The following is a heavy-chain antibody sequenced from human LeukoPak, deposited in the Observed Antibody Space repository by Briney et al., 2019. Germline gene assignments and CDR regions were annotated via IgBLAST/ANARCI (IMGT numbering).Heavy chain of an antibody. J-gene: IGHJ3*02. CDR1: GGSISTHF. V-gene: IGHV4-4*07. CDR3: ARGGTVTTSDAFDI. CDR2: IYSSGST. Sequence: SETLSLTCTVSGGSISTHFWSWIRQPAGKGLEWIGRIYSSGSTNNNPSLENRVTMSVDTSKNQFSLNLNSVTAADTAVYYCARGGTVTTSDAFDIWGQGTMVTVSS. D-gene: IGHD4-17*01.